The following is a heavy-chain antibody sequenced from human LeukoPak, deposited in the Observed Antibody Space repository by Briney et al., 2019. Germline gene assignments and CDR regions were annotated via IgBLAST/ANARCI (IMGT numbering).Heavy chain of an antibody. CDR3: ARPPYSSSWYLIDY. Sequence: GGSLRLSCAASGFTVSSNYMSWVRQAPGKGLEWVSVIYSGGSTYYADSVKGRFTISRDNAKNSLYLQMNSLRAEDTAVYYCARPPYSSSWYLIDYWGQGTLVTVSS. D-gene: IGHD6-13*01. CDR1: GFTVSSNY. V-gene: IGHV3-66*01. CDR2: IYSGGST. J-gene: IGHJ4*02.